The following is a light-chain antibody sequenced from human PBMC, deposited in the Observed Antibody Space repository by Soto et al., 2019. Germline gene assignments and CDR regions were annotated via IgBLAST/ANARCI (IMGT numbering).Light chain of an antibody. V-gene: IGKV3-20*01. CDR3: QQYGTSPHT. Sequence: EIVLTQSPGTLSLSPGERATLSCRASQSVNSNYLAWYQQKPGHVPRPLIYGASIRAAGVPDRLSGSGSGTDFTSTISSLEPEDYALYYCQQYGTSPHTFGQGTKLEIK. CDR1: QSVNSNY. CDR2: GAS. J-gene: IGKJ2*01.